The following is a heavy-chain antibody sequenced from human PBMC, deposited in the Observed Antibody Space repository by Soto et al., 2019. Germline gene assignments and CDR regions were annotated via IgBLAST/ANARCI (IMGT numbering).Heavy chain of an antibody. Sequence: QVKLVQSGAEVKKPGASVKVSCKSSGYTFSSYGISWVRQAPGQGLECMGWISGYTGDTIYAQKFQGRVPMTADTSTSTAYMELRSLRSDDTAVYCWARCGFLTAFDPRGQGTFVTVSS. J-gene: IGHJ5*02. D-gene: IGHD2-21*01. CDR2: ISGYTGDT. V-gene: IGHV1-18*01. CDR3: ARCGFLTAFDP. CDR1: GYTFSSYG.